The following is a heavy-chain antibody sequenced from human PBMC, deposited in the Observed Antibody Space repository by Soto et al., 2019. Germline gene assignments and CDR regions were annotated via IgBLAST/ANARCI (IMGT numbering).Heavy chain of an antibody. CDR1: GFTFSSYG. V-gene: IGHV3-30*18. CDR2: ISYDGSNK. CDR3: AKAQERMVRGVQAPFDY. Sequence: GGSLRLSCAASGFTFSSYGMHWVRQAPGKGLEWVAVISYDGSNKYYADSVKGRFTISRDNSKNTLYLQMNSLRAEDTAVYYCAKAQERMVRGVQAPFDYWGQGTLVTVSS. D-gene: IGHD3-10*01. J-gene: IGHJ4*02.